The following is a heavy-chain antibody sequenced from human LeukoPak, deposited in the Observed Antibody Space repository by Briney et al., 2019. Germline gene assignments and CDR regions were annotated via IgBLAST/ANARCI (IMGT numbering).Heavy chain of an antibody. CDR3: ARDYYDSSGYSNWFDP. CDR1: GYTFTSYG. CDR2: ISAYNGNT. J-gene: IGHJ5*02. V-gene: IGHV1-18*01. Sequence: ASVKVSCKASGYTFTSYGISWVRQAPGQGLEWMGWISAYNGNTNYAQKLQGRVTMTTDTSTSTAYMELRSLRSDETAVYYCARDYYDSSGYSNWFDPWGQGTLVTVSS. D-gene: IGHD3-22*01.